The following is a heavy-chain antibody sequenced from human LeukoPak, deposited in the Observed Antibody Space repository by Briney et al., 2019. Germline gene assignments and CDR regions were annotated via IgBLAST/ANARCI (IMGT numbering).Heavy chain of an antibody. Sequence: KASETLSLTCTVSGGSISSGGYYWSWIRQPPGKGLEWIGYIYHSGSTYYNPSLKSRVTISVDRSKNQFSLKLSSVTAADTAVYYCARGRSSGWDFDCWGQGTLVTVSS. D-gene: IGHD6-19*01. V-gene: IGHV4-30-2*01. CDR3: ARGRSSGWDFDC. CDR2: IYHSGST. CDR1: GGSISSGGYY. J-gene: IGHJ4*02.